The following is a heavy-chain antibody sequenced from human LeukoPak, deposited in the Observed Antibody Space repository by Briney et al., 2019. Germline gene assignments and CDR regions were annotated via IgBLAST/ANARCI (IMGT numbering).Heavy chain of an antibody. Sequence: GGSLRLSCAASGFTFSSYEMNWVRQAPGKGLEWVSYISSSGSTIYYADSVEGRFTISRDNAKNSLYLQMNSLRAEDTAVYYCARSLDSEYFQHWGQGTLVTVSS. V-gene: IGHV3-48*03. CDR1: GFTFSSYE. J-gene: IGHJ1*01. CDR2: ISSSGSTI. CDR3: ARSLDSEYFQH.